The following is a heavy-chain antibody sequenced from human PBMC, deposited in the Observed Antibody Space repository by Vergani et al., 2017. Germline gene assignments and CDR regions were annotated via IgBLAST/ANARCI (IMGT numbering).Heavy chain of an antibody. CDR2: IHYSDNT. CDR1: FDSIRNLD. CDR3: ATDTHSGQRADR. J-gene: IGHJ5*02. D-gene: IGHD6-19*01. Sequence: QVQLQESGPGLVKSSETLSLTCSVSFDSIRNLDCNWIRQPPGKGLEWIGSIHYSDNTNYNPSLKTRVTISVDTSKNQFSLTLTSVTAADTAVYYCATDTHSGQRADRWGQGILVTVTS. V-gene: IGHV4-59*11.